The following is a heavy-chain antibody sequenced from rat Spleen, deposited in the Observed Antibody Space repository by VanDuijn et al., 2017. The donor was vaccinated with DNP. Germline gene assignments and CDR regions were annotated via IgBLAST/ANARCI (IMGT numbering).Heavy chain of an antibody. V-gene: IGHV3-1*01. CDR3: VRGHPPRGFDY. Sequence: EVQLQESGPGLVRPSQSLSLTCSVTGYSITSNYWGWVRKFPGKKLEWIGHISYSGRTSYNPSLTGRISITRDTSKNQFFLQLNSVTTEDTATYYSVRGHPPRGFDYWGQGVMVTVSS. CDR1: GYSITSNY. D-gene: IGHD3-8*01. J-gene: IGHJ2*01. CDR2: ISYSGRT.